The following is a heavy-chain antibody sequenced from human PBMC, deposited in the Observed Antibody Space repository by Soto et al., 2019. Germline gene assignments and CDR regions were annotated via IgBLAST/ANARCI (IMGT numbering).Heavy chain of an antibody. CDR2: ISGSGGST. Sequence: PGGSLRLSCAASGFTFSSYAMSWVRQAPGKGLEWVSAISGSGGSTYYADSVKGRFTISRDNSKNTLYLQMNSLRAEDTAVYYCAKLVTIFGVDYYGMDVWGQGATVTVSS. CDR3: AKLVTIFGVDYYGMDV. J-gene: IGHJ6*02. CDR1: GFTFSSYA. D-gene: IGHD3-3*01. V-gene: IGHV3-23*01.